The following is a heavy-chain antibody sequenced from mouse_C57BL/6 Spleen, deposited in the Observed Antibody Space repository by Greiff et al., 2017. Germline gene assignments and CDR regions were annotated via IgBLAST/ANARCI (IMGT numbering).Heavy chain of an antibody. Sequence: VQLQQSGPELVKPGASVKIPCKASGYTFTDYNMDWVKQSHGKSLEWIGDINPNNGGTIYNQKFKGKATLTVAKSSSTAYMELRSLTSEDTAVYYCARSYYGSSYDYYAMDYWGQGTSVTVSS. CDR1: GYTFTDYN. D-gene: IGHD1-1*01. J-gene: IGHJ4*01. CDR3: ARSYYGSSYDYYAMDY. CDR2: INPNNGGT. V-gene: IGHV1-18*01.